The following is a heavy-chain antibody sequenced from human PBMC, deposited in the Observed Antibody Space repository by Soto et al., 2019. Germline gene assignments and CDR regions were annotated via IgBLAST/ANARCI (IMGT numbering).Heavy chain of an antibody. V-gene: IGHV3-66*01. CDR3: ARDSDYGSGSYPFDY. CDR2: IYSGGST. J-gene: IGHJ4*02. CDR1: GFTVSSNY. Sequence: EVQLVESGGGLVQPGGSLRLSCAASGFTVSSNYMSWVRQAPGKGLEWVSVIYSGGSTYYADSVKGRFTISRDNSKNTLYLQMNSLRAEDTAVYYCARDSDYGSGSYPFDYWGQGTLVTVSS. D-gene: IGHD3-10*01.